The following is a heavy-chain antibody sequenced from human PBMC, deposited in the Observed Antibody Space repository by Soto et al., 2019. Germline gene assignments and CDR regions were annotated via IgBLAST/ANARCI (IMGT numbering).Heavy chain of an antibody. D-gene: IGHD2-15*01. CDR2: IIPIFGTA. J-gene: IGHJ6*02. Sequence: ASVKVSCKASGGTFSSYAISWVRQAPGQGLEWMGGIIPIFGTANYAQKFQGRVTITADKSTSTAYMELSSLRSEDTAVYYCARVPIVVVVAATRRNYYYGMDVWGQGTTVTVS. CDR1: GGTFSSYA. V-gene: IGHV1-69*06. CDR3: ARVPIVVVVAATRRNYYYGMDV.